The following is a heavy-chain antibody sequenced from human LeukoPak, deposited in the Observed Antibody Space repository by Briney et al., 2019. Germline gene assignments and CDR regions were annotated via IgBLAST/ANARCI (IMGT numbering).Heavy chain of an antibody. D-gene: IGHD3-10*01. Sequence: GAPLQISSKASGCSFTSYWISCWRRMPRKGLAWMGRIDPSDSYTNYSPSFQCHVTISADKSISTAYLQWSSLKASDTAMYYCARHAFGEPNQLDYWGQGTLVTVSS. V-gene: IGHV5-10-1*01. CDR3: ARHAFGEPNQLDY. CDR2: IDPSDSYT. J-gene: IGHJ4*02. CDR1: GCSFTSYW.